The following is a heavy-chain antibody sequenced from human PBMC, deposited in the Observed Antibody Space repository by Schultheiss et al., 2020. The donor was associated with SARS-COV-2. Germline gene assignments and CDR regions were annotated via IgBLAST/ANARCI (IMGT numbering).Heavy chain of an antibody. CDR3: AKGGGWWDPNMDV. CDR1: GFTFSSYS. Sequence: GGSLRLSCAVSGFTFSSYSMNWVRQAPGKGLEWVSSISSSSSYIYYADSVKGRFTISRDNSKNTLYLQMNSLRAEDTAVYYCAKGGGWWDPNMDVWGQGTAVTVSS. V-gene: IGHV3-21*04. CDR2: ISSSSSYI. J-gene: IGHJ6*02. D-gene: IGHD6-19*01.